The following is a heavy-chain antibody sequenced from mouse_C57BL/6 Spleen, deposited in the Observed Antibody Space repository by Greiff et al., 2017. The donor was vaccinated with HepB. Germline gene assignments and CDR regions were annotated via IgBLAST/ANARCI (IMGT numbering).Heavy chain of an antibody. V-gene: IGHV1-81*01. J-gene: IGHJ1*03. CDR2: IYPRSGNT. CDR1: GYTFTSYG. D-gene: IGHD1-1*01. Sequence: QVQLQQSGAELARPGASVKLSCKASGYTFTSYGISWVTQRTGQGLEWIGEIYPRSGNTYYNEKFKGKATLTADKSSSTAYMELRSLTSEDSAVYFCARSHYYGSSPRYFDVWGTGTTVTVSS. CDR3: ARSHYYGSSPRYFDV.